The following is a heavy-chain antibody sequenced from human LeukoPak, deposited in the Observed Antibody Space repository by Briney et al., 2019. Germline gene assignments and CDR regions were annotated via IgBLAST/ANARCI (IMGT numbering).Heavy chain of an antibody. J-gene: IGHJ4*02. D-gene: IGHD5-12*01. CDR2: IYYSGST. CDR1: GGSISSYY. CDR3: ARAMIVATPFDY. Sequence: KPSETLSLTCTVSGGSISSYYWSWIRQPPGKGLEWIGYIYYSGSTNYNPSLKSRVTISVDTSKNQFSLKLSSVTAADTAVYYCARAMIVATPFDYWGQGTLVTVSS. V-gene: IGHV4-59*01.